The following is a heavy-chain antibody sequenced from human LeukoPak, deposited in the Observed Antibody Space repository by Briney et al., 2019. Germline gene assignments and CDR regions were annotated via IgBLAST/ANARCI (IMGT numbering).Heavy chain of an antibody. D-gene: IGHD3-10*01. Sequence: ASVKVSCKASGYTFTSYAMNWVRQAPGQGLEWMGWINTNTGNPTYAQGFTGRFVFSLDTSVSTAYLQISSLKAEDTAVYYCARWSPRPMVRESEPNLGYWGQGTLVTVSS. CDR2: INTNTGNP. J-gene: IGHJ4*02. CDR1: GYTFTSYA. V-gene: IGHV7-4-1*02. CDR3: ARWSPRPMVRESEPNLGY.